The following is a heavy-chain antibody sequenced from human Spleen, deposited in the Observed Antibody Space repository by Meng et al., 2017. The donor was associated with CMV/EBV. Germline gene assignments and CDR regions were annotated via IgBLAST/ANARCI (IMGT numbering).Heavy chain of an antibody. CDR2: ISSSSETI. D-gene: IGHD4-11*01. CDR3: ARDYSNYVAYDY. CDR1: GFTFGDYA. J-gene: IGHJ4*02. V-gene: IGHV3-48*04. Sequence: GGSLRLSCTASGFTFGDYAMSWVRQAPGKGLEWVSSISSSSETIYYADSVKGRFTILRDNAKNSLYLQMNSLRAEDTAVYYCARDYSNYVAYDYWGQGTLVTVSS.